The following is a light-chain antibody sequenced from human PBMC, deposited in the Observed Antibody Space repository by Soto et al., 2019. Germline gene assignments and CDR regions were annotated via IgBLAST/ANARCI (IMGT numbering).Light chain of an antibody. CDR1: QSVASN. V-gene: IGKV3-15*01. J-gene: IGKJ2*01. CDR3: QQYNNWPYTST. CDR2: GAS. Sequence: EIVMTQTPGTLSVSPGERATLSCRASQSVASNLAWYQQTPGRAPRPLIYGASTRDAGVPARFSGSGAGTDFTLTISSLQSADFAVYYCQQYNNWPYTSTFGQGTKLEIK.